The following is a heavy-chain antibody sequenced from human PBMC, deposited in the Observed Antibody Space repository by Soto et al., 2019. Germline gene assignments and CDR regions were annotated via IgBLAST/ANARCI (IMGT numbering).Heavy chain of an antibody. D-gene: IGHD6-13*01. Sequence: PGESLKISCVGSGYTFTNYWIGWVRQMPGKGLEWMGIIYPGDSDTRYSPSFQGQVTISADKSISTAYLQWSSLKASDTAMYYCARTAAAGKYYYGMDVWGQGTTVTVSS. CDR2: IYPGDSDT. CDR3: ARTAAAGKYYYGMDV. V-gene: IGHV5-51*01. J-gene: IGHJ6*02. CDR1: GYTFTNYW.